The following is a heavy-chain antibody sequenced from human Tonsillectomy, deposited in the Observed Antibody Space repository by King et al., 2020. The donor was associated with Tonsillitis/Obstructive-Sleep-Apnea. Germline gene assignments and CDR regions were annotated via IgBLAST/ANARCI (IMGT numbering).Heavy chain of an antibody. J-gene: IGHJ4*02. Sequence: VQLVESGGGLVQPGGSLKLFCAASGFTFSGSTMHWVRQASGKGLEWVGRIRRKANSYATAYAASVKGRFTISRDDSKNTAYLQMNSLKTEDTAVYYCTRHISRGGVIVPFDYWGQGTLVTVSS. CDR1: GFTFSGST. D-gene: IGHD3-16*02. V-gene: IGHV3-73*01. CDR3: TRHISRGGVIVPFDY. CDR2: IRRKANSYAT.